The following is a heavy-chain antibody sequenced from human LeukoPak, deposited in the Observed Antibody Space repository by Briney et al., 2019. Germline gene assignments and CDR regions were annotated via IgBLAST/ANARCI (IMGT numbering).Heavy chain of an antibody. V-gene: IGHV3-30*18. Sequence: PGRSLRLSCAASGFTFSSYGMNWVRQAPGKGLEWVAVISYDGSNKYYADSVKGRFTISRDNSKNTLYLQMSSMTAEDTAVYYCANGGNSYANTPSSWGKGTLVTFSS. CDR3: ANGGNSYANTPSS. J-gene: IGHJ4*02. CDR2: ISYDGSNK. CDR1: GFTFSSYG. D-gene: IGHD5-18*01.